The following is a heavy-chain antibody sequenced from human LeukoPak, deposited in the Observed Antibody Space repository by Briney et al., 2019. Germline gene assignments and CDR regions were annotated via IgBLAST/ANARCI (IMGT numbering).Heavy chain of an antibody. D-gene: IGHD3-16*01. Sequence: SGGSLRLSCAASGFTLSSYDMHWVRQATGKGLEWVATIATSGDTYYLGSVKGRFTISRENAKNSLYLQMNSLRAGDTAVYYCARDKGDGASGFDPWGQGTLVTVSS. CDR1: GFTLSSYD. CDR2: IATSGDT. J-gene: IGHJ5*02. V-gene: IGHV3-13*01. CDR3: ARDKGDGASGFDP.